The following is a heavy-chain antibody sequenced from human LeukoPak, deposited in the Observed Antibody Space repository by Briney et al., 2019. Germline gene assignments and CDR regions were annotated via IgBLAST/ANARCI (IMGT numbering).Heavy chain of an antibody. CDR3: ARRDGDYYYYYMDV. CDR2: IYYSGST. CDR1: GGSISSSSYY. J-gene: IGHJ6*03. D-gene: IGHD4-17*01. V-gene: IGHV4-39*01. Sequence: KPSETLSLTCTVSGGSISSSSYYWGWIRQPPGKGLEWIGSIYYSGSTYYNPSLKSRVTISVDTSKNQFSLKLSSVTAADTAVYYCARRDGDYYYYYMDVWGKGTTVTISS.